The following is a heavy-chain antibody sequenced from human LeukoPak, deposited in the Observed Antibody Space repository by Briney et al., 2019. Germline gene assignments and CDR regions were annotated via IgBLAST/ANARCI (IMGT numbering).Heavy chain of an antibody. D-gene: IGHD3-3*01. Sequence: SETLSLTCTVSGGSISRGGYSWSWIRQHPGKALEWIGYIYYSGSTYHNPSLKSRVTISVDTSKNQFSLRLSAVTAADTAVYYCAARFLEWLDDAFDIWGQGTMVTVSS. CDR2: IYYSGST. CDR1: GGSISRGGYS. J-gene: IGHJ3*02. V-gene: IGHV4-31*03. CDR3: AARFLEWLDDAFDI.